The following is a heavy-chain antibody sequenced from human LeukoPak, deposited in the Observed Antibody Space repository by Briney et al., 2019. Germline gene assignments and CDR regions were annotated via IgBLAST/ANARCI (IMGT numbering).Heavy chain of an antibody. Sequence: PSETLSLTCTVSGGSISNTNYHWGWLRQPPGKGLEWIGEINHSGSTNYNPSLKSRVTISVDTSKNQFSLKLSSVTAADTAVYYCARGLAVAGTWDYFDYWGQGTLVTVSS. J-gene: IGHJ4*02. CDR2: INHSGST. D-gene: IGHD6-19*01. V-gene: IGHV4-39*07. CDR1: GGSISNTNYH. CDR3: ARGLAVAGTWDYFDY.